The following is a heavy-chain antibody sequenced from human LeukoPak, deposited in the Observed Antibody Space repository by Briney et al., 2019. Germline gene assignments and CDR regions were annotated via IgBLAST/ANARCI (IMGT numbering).Heavy chain of an antibody. CDR2: IIPIFGTA. J-gene: IGHJ4*02. CDR1: GGTFSSYA. CDR3: ASLIDYGDFLFDY. V-gene: IGHV1-69*05. Sequence: SVKVSCKASGGTFSSYAISWVRQAPGQGLEWMGRIIPIFGTANYAQKFQGTVTITTDESTSTAYMDLSSLRSEDTAVYYCASLIDYGDFLFDYWGQGTLVTVSS. D-gene: IGHD4-17*01.